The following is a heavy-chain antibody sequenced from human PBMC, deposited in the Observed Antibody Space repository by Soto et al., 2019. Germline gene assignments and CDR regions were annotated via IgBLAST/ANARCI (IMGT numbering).Heavy chain of an antibody. D-gene: IGHD6-13*01. CDR3: ARDTNPAVRGP. CDR2: LYSGGNT. CDR1: GFSVRSNF. J-gene: IGHJ4*02. V-gene: IGHV3-66*01. Sequence: GGSLRLSCEASGFSVRSNFMSWVHQAPGKGPEWVSVLYSGGNTYYADSVQGGFAISRDNSRNTLYLQMNSLRVEDTAVYYCARDTNPAVRGPWGQGTLVTVSS.